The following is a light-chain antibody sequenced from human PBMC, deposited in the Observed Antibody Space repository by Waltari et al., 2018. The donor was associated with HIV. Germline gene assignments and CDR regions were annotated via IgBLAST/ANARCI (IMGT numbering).Light chain of an antibody. CDR1: NIRSKR. J-gene: IGLJ2*01. CDR3: QVWDSKRDQVG. CDR2: DDD. Sequence: SYVLTQSPSVSLAPGRTARITCGGNNIRSKRVPWYQQKPGQAPVQVIYDDDDRPSGIASRLSGSTHENRASLTISVVEVGDEADYYCQVWDSKRDQVGVGGGTRLTVL. V-gene: IGLV3-21*01.